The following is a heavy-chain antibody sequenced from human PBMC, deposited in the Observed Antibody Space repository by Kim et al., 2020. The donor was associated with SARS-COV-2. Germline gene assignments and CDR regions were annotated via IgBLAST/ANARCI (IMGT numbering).Heavy chain of an antibody. V-gene: IGHV3-23*01. J-gene: IGHJ4*02. CDR1: GFTFSSYA. CDR2: ISGSGGST. Sequence: GGSLRLSCAASGFTFSSYAMSWVRQAPGKGLELVSAISGSGGSTYYADSVKGRFTISRDNSKNTLYLQMNSLRAEDTAVYYCAKFGNRIESLWDDPFDYWGQGTLVTVSS. D-gene: IGHD3-16*01. CDR3: AKFGNRIESLWDDPFDY.